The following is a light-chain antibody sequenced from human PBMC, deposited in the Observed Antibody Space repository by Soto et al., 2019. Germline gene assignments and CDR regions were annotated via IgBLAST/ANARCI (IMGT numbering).Light chain of an antibody. Sequence: EIVLTQSPATLSLSPGERATLSCRASPSVTNYLAWYQQKPGQAPRLVIYGAFNRATGIPARFSGSGSGTDFTLTISSLEPEDFAVYYCQQRNIWPPVPFGQGTRLEI. J-gene: IGKJ5*01. CDR3: QQRNIWPPVP. CDR1: PSVTNY. V-gene: IGKV3-11*01. CDR2: GAF.